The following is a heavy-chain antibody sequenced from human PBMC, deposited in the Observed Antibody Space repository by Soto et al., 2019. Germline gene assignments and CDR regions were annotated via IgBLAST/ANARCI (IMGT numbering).Heavy chain of an antibody. CDR1: GGSISSYY. V-gene: IGHV4-59*08. J-gene: IGHJ5*02. CDR3: ARRGSAVSVATGFDP. Sequence: PSETLSLTCTVSGGSISSYYWSWIRQPPGKGLEWIGYIYYSGLANYNPSLKSRVTISVDTSKNQFSLRLNSVTAADTAVYFCARRGSAVSVATGFDPWGQGTPVTVSS. D-gene: IGHD1-1*01. CDR2: IYYSGLA.